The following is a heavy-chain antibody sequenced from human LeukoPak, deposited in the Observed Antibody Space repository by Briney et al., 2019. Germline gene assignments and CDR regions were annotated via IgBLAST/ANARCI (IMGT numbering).Heavy chain of an antibody. V-gene: IGHV1-18*01. CDR2: ISGYNGDT. Sequence: ASVKVPCKASGYTFTRHGISWVRQAPGQGLEWMGWISGYNGDTNYAQKLQGRVTMTTDTSTSTAYMELRSLRSDDTAVYYCARGYTVTHYAFDIWGQGTMVTVSS. CDR1: GYTFTRHG. D-gene: IGHD4-11*01. CDR3: ARGYTVTHYAFDI. J-gene: IGHJ3*02.